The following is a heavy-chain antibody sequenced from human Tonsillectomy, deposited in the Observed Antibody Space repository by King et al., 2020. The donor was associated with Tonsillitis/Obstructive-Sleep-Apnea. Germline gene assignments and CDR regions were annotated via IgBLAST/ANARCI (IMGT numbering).Heavy chain of an antibody. J-gene: IGHJ4*02. CDR3: AKSFQGGYGD. D-gene: IGHD3-16*01. CDR1: GFTFSNYV. V-gene: IGHV3-23*04. CDR2: ISAGGGST. Sequence: VQLVESGGGLEQPGGSLRLSCVASGFTFSNYVMSWVRQAPGKGLEWVSAISAGGGSTYYADPVKGRFTISRDNSKNTVYLLMNALRVEDTALYYCAKSFQGGYGDWGQGTLVTVSS.